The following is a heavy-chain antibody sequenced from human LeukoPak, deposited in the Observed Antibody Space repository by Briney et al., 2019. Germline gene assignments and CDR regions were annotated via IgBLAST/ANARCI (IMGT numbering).Heavy chain of an antibody. J-gene: IGHJ2*01. CDR1: GFTLSSFA. CDR3: AKVRVVGDYNWFFDL. D-gene: IGHD4-17*01. V-gene: IGHV3-23*01. CDR2: IVGGGAST. Sequence: GGSLRLSCAASGFTLSSFAMSWVRQAPGKGLEWVSAIVGGGASTYYADSVKGRFTISRDNSKNTLHLQMNSLRAEDTAIYHCAKVRVVGDYNWFFDLWGRGTLVTVSS.